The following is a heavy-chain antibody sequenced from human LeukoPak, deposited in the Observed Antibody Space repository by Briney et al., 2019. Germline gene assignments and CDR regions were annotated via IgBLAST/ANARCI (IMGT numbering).Heavy chain of an antibody. CDR1: GYTFTGYY. D-gene: IGHD2-15*01. J-gene: IGHJ6*03. V-gene: IGHV1-2*02. CDR3: ARDGYCSGGSCYDYYYMDV. Sequence: ASVKVSCKASGYTFTGYYMHWVRQAPGQGLEWMGWINPNSGGTNYAQKFQGRVTMTRDTSISTAYMELSRLRSDDTAVYYCARDGYCSGGSCYDYYYMDVWGKGTTVTVPS. CDR2: INPNSGGT.